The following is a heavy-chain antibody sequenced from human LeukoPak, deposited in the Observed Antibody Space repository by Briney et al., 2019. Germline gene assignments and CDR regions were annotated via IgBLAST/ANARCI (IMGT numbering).Heavy chain of an antibody. CDR3: ARDKVGSYFGYNY. V-gene: IGHV1-18*01. D-gene: IGHD1-26*01. J-gene: IGHJ4*02. Sequence: ASVKVSCKASVYTFTSYGISWVRQAPGQGLEWMGWISAYNGNTNYAHTLQVRVTITTDTSTSTAYMELRSLRSDDTAVYYCARDKVGSYFGYNYWGQGTLVTVSS. CDR2: ISAYNGNT. CDR1: VYTFTSYG.